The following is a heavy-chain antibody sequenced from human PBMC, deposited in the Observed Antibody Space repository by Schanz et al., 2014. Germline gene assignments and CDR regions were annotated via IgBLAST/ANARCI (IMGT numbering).Heavy chain of an antibody. Sequence: EVQLVESGGGLVKPGGSLRLSCAASGIDFSSYSMNWVRQAPGKGLEWVSTISTSSGYIYYADSLKGRFTISRDNAKNSVYLQMNSLRAEDTAEYYCARGVRVRGIIIDYWGPGTLVTVSS. J-gene: IGHJ4*02. CDR2: ISTSSGYI. D-gene: IGHD3-10*01. CDR3: ARGVRVRGIIIDY. V-gene: IGHV3-21*01. CDR1: GIDFSSYS.